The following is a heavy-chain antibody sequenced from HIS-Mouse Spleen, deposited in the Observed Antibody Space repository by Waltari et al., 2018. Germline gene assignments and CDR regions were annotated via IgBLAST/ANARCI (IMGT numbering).Heavy chain of an antibody. CDR1: GGSFSGYY. V-gene: IGHV4-34*01. Sequence: TCAVYGGSFSGYYWSWIRQPPGKGLEWIGEINHSGSTNYNPSLKSRVTISVDTSKNQFSLKLSSVTAADTAVYYCARGRSPATVTIGYYFDYWGQGTLVTVSS. D-gene: IGHD4-17*01. CDR3: ARGRSPATVTIGYYFDY. CDR2: INHSGST. J-gene: IGHJ4*02.